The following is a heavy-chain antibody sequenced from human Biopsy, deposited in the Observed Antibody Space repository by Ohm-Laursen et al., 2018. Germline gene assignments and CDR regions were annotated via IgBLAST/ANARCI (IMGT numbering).Heavy chain of an antibody. V-gene: IGHV3-72*01. CDR1: GFSFSDNY. CDR2: IRDKANSYTT. D-gene: IGHD2-15*01. Sequence: SLRLSCTASGFSFSDNYMDWVRQAPGKGLEWVGHIRDKANSYTTDYAASVKGGFTISRDDSKNSLYLQMNSLKTEDTALYYCARAGRYCSGGGCYSWFDSWGQGTLVTVSS. J-gene: IGHJ5*01. CDR3: ARAGRYCSGGGCYSWFDS.